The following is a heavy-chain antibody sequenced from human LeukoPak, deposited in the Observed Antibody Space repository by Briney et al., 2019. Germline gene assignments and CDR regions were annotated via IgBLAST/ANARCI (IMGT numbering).Heavy chain of an antibody. CDR1: GFTFSNAW. D-gene: IGHD3-10*01. J-gene: IGHJ3*02. CDR3: ARVGYRVVRGVIMPQAFDI. V-gene: IGHV3-15*01. Sequence: GGSLRLSYAASGFTFSNAWMSWVRQAPGKGLEWVGRIKSKTDGGTTDYAAPVKGRFTISRDDSKNTLYLQMNSLRAEDTAVYYCARVGYRVVRGVIMPQAFDIWGQGTMVTVSS. CDR2: IKSKTDGGTT.